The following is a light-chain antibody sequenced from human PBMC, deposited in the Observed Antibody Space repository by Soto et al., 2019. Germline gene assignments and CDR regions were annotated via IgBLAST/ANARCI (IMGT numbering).Light chain of an antibody. CDR2: GTS. CDR3: QHYGSSPPEFT. J-gene: IGKJ3*01. V-gene: IGKV3-20*01. CDR1: QSVSSNY. Sequence: EIVLTQSPGTLSLSAGERVTLSCRASQSVSSNYLAWYQQKPGQALRLLIFGTSYRATGIPDRFSGSGSGTDFTLTINRLEPEDFALYYCQHYGSSPPEFTFGPGTKVDIK.